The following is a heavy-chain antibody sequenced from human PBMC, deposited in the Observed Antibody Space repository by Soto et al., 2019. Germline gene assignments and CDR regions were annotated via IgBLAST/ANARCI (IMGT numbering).Heavy chain of an antibody. CDR1: GGSINSYW. CDR2: VYSSGTT. CDR3: ARDIRGYSRAFDY. Sequence: NPSETLSLTCSVSGGSINSYWWSWIRQPAGKGLEWIGRVYSSGTTDYNPSLNSRVNISLDTSRNQFSLKLTSVTAADTAMYYCARDIRGYSRAFDYWGHGILVTVSS. V-gene: IGHV4-4*07. J-gene: IGHJ4*01. D-gene: IGHD5-18*01.